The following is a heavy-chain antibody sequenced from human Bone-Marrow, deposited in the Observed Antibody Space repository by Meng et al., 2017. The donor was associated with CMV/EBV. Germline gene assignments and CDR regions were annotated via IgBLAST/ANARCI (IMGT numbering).Heavy chain of an antibody. V-gene: IGHV1-2*02. D-gene: IGHD2-2*01. CDR2: INPNSGGT. CDR3: ARALIVVVPAAMGY. Sequence: ASVKVSCKASGYTFTGYYMHWVRQAPGQGLEWMGWINPNSGGTNYAQKFQGRVTMTRDTSISTAYMELSRLRSDDTAVYYCARALIVVVPAAMGYWVQGTLVTVSS. CDR1: GYTFTGYY. J-gene: IGHJ4*02.